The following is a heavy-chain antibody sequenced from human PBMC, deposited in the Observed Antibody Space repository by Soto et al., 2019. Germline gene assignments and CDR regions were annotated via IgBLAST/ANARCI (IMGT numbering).Heavy chain of an antibody. CDR2: ISYDGSNK. Sequence: QVQLVESGGGVVQPGRSLRLSCAASGFTFSSCGIHWVRQAPGKGLEWVAVISYDGSNKYYADSVKGRFTISRDNSKNTLYLQINSLRAEDTAVDYCAVPPDGSRSLYGFFQHLGQGTLVTVSS. J-gene: IGHJ1*01. D-gene: IGHD6-13*01. CDR1: GFTFSSCG. CDR3: AVPPDGSRSLYGFFQH. V-gene: IGHV3-30*03.